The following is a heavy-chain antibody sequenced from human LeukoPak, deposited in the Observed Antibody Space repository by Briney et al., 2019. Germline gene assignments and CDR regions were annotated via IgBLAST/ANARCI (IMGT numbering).Heavy chain of an antibody. CDR1: GGSISSGGYY. D-gene: IGHD3-10*01. CDR3: ARETMVRGVIFFDY. V-gene: IGHV4-31*03. Sequence: SQTLSLTCTVSGGSISSGGYYWSWIRQHPGKGLEWIGYIYYSGSTYYNPSLKSRVTISVDTSKNQFSLKLSSVTAADTAVYYCARETMVRGVIFFDYWGQGTLVTVSS. CDR2: IYYSGST. J-gene: IGHJ4*02.